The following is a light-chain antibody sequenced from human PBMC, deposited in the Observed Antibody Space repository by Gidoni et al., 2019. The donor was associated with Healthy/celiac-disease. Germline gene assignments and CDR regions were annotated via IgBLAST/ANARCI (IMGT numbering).Light chain of an antibody. CDR3: MQALQTPLYT. J-gene: IGKJ2*01. CDR2: LGS. V-gene: IGKV2-28*01. Sequence: DIVMTQYPLSLYVTPGEPASISCRSSQSLLHSNGYNYLDWYLQKPGQSPQLLIYLGSNRASGVPDRFSGSGSDTDFTLKISRVEAEDVGVYYCMQALQTPLYTFGQGTKLEIK. CDR1: QSLLHSNGYNY.